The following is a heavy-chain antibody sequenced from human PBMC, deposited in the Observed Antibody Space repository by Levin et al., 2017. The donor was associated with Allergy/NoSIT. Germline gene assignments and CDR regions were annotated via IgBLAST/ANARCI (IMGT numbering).Heavy chain of an antibody. D-gene: IGHD6-13*01. CDR3: AKDLYSSSWYQGEYFQH. Sequence: LSLTCAASGFTFSSYGMHWVRQAPGKGLEWVAVISYDGSNKYYADSVKGRFTISRDNSKNTLYLQMNSLRAEDTAVYYCAKDLYSSSWYQGEYFQHWGQGTLVTVSS. CDR1: GFTFSSYG. CDR2: ISYDGSNK. V-gene: IGHV3-30*18. J-gene: IGHJ1*01.